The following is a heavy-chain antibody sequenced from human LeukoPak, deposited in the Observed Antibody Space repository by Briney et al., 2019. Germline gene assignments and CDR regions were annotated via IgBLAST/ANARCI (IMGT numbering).Heavy chain of an antibody. CDR3: ARVNDYDSGSLYRPIDY. J-gene: IGHJ4*02. V-gene: IGHV3-7*01. CDR1: GFTFNNYW. Sequence: GGSLRLSCEASGFTFNNYWMSWFRQAPGKGLEWVANIKQDESEKNYVDSVKGRFTISRDNVKNSLYLQMNSLRAEDTAVYSCARVNDYDSGSLYRPIDYWGQGPWSPSPQ. CDR2: IKQDESEK. D-gene: IGHD3-10*01.